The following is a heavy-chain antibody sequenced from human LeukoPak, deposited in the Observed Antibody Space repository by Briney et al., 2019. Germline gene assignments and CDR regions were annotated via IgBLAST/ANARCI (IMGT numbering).Heavy chain of an antibody. Sequence: QPGRSLRLSCAASGFTFSSYAMHWVRQAPGKGLEWVAVISYDGSNKYYADSVKGRFTISRDNSKNTLYLQMNSLRAEDTAVYYCHYYGSGARIIDYWGQGTLVTVSS. CDR3: HYYGSGARIIDY. D-gene: IGHD3-10*01. J-gene: IGHJ4*02. CDR1: GFTFSSYA. CDR2: ISYDGSNK. V-gene: IGHV3-30*04.